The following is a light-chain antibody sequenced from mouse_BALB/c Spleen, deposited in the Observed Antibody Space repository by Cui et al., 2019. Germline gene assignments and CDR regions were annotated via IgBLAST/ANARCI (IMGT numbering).Light chain of an antibody. V-gene: IGKV4-68*01. CDR2: LTS. CDR3: QQWSSNPPT. J-gene: IGKJ2*01. CDR1: SSVSY. Sequence: QIVLTQSPALMSASPGEKVTMTCSASSSVSYMYWYQQKPRSSPKPWIYLTSNLASGVPARFSGSRSGTSYSLTISSMEAEDAATYYCQQWSSNPPTFGGGTKLEIK.